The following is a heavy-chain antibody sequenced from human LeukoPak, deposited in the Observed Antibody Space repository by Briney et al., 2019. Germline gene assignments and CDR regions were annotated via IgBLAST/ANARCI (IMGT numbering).Heavy chain of an antibody. CDR3: ARDRLEDIVVVPAANFDY. Sequence: GASVKVSCKASGYTFTSYAMHWVRQAPGQRLEWMGWINAGNGTKYSQKFQGRVTITRDTSASTAYMELSSLRSEDTAVYYCARDRLEDIVVVPAANFDYWGQGTLVTVSS. J-gene: IGHJ4*02. V-gene: IGHV1-3*01. CDR2: INAGNGT. CDR1: GYTFTSYA. D-gene: IGHD2-2*01.